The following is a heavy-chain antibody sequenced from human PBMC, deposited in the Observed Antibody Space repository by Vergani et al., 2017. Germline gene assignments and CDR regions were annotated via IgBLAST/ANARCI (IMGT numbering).Heavy chain of an antibody. CDR1: GGSVSSGCYY. Sequence: QVQLQQWGAGLLKPSETLSLTCTVSGGSVSSGCYYWSWIRQPPGKGLEWIGYIYYSGSTNYNPSLKSRVTISVDTSKNQFSLKLSSVTAADTAVYYCARGGGLFRYFDLWGRGTLVTVSS. J-gene: IGHJ2*01. CDR2: IYYSGST. D-gene: IGHD2-21*01. CDR3: ARGGGLFRYFDL. V-gene: IGHV4-61*01.